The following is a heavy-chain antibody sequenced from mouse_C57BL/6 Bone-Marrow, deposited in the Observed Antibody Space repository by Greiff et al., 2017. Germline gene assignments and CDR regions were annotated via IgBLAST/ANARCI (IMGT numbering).Heavy chain of an antibody. CDR2: IDPESGDT. V-gene: IGHV14-4*01. Sequence: LVESGAELVRPGASVKLSCTASGFNIKGYYMHWVKQTPEQGLEWIGWIDPESGDTEYASKFQGKATITADTSSNTAYLQLSSLTSEDTAVYYCTTGGYWGKGTLVTVSA. CDR3: TTGGY. J-gene: IGHJ3*02. CDR1: GFNIKGYY.